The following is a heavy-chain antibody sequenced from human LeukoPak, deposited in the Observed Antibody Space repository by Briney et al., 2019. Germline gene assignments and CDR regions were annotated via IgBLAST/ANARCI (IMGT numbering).Heavy chain of an antibody. CDR2: ISGSGGST. Sequence: GGSLRLSCAASGFTFSSYAMSWVRQAPGKGPEWVSAISGSGGSTYYADSVKGRFTISRDNSKNTLYLQMNSLRAEDTAVYYCAKGLDGYNSLCDYWGQGTLDTVSS. D-gene: IGHD5-24*01. CDR3: AKGLDGYNSLCDY. CDR1: GFTFSSYA. V-gene: IGHV3-23*01. J-gene: IGHJ4*02.